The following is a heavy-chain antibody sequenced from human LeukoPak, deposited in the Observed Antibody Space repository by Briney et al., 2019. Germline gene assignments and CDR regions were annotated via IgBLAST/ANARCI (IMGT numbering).Heavy chain of an antibody. D-gene: IGHD2/OR15-2a*01. J-gene: IGHJ6*02. CDR2: MNPNSGNT. V-gene: IGHV1-8*01. Sequence: ASVKVSCKASGYTFTSYDINWVRQATGQELEWMGWMNPNSGNTGYAQKFQGRVTMTRNTSISTAYMELSSLRSEDTAVYYCARYLSPRDGMDVWGQGTTVTVSS. CDR3: ARYLSPRDGMDV. CDR1: GYTFTSYD.